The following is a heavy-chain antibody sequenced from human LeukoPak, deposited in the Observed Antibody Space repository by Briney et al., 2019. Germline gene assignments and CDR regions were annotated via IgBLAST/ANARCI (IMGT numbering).Heavy chain of an antibody. CDR1: GYTFTSYG. J-gene: IGHJ4*02. Sequence: GASVKVSCKASGYTFTSYGISWVRQAPGQGLEWMGWISAYNGNTNYAQKLQGRVTMTTDTSTSTAYMELRSLRSDDTAVYYCARERGGWFDLNYFDYWGQGTLVTVSS. CDR3: ARERGGWFDLNYFDY. D-gene: IGHD6-19*01. CDR2: ISAYNGNT. V-gene: IGHV1-18*01.